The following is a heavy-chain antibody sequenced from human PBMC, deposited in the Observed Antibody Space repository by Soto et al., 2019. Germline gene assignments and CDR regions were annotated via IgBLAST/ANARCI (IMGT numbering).Heavy chain of an antibody. D-gene: IGHD1-26*01. CDR1: GFTFSSYS. J-gene: IGHJ5*02. Sequence: EVQLVESGGGLVKPGGSLRLSCVVSGFTFSSYSMNWVRPATGTGLEWDSYISRHSSYIYYADSVKGRFNISRDNAKNPLCLSMNRLRAEDTGVYYCARAPVGAAENWCDRWGQRTLLTVAS. V-gene: IGHV3-21*01. CDR2: ISRHSSYI. CDR3: ARAPVGAAENWCDR.